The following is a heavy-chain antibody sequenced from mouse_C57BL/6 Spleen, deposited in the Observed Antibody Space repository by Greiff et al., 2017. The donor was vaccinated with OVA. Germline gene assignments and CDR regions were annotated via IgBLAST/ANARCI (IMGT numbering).Heavy chain of an antibody. CDR3: ARAKGLGNYFDY. D-gene: IGHD4-1*01. Sequence: EVMLVESGGGLVKPGGSLKLSCAASGFTFSSYAMSWVRQTPEKRLEWVATISDGGSYTYYPDNVKGRFTISRDNAKNNLYLQMSHLKSEDTAMYYCARAKGLGNYFDYWGQGTTLTVSS. CDR1: GFTFSSYA. CDR2: ISDGGSYT. V-gene: IGHV5-4*03. J-gene: IGHJ2*01.